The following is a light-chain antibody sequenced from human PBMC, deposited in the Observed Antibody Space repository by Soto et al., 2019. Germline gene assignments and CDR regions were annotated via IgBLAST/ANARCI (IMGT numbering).Light chain of an antibody. CDR3: QQYGSSPLT. CDR1: QSLRSSY. J-gene: IGKJ3*01. V-gene: IGKV3-20*01. Sequence: PGERATLSCWASQSLRSSYLAWYQRKPGQAPRLLMFGASRRATGIPDRFNGSGSGTDFILTISRLEPEDFAVYYCQQYGSSPLTFGPGTKGDIK. CDR2: GAS.